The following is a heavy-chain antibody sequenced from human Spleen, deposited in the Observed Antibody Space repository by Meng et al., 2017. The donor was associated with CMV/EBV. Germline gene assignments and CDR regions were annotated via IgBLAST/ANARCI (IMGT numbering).Heavy chain of an antibody. D-gene: IGHD4-17*01. CDR1: GGSISSSRYY. CDR2: IYYSGST. CDR3: ARFYGDYDY. V-gene: IGHV4-39*07. J-gene: IGHJ4*02. Sequence: QVQRQGAGPGLGKPSQTLSLTCTVSGGSISSSRYYWGWIRQPPGKGLEWIGSIYYSGSTYYNPSLKSRVTISVDTSKNQFSLKLSSVTAADTAVYYCARFYGDYDYWGQGTLVTVSS.